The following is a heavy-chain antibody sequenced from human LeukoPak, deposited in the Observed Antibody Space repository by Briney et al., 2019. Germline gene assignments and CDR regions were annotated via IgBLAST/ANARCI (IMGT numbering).Heavy chain of an antibody. CDR2: IYYSGST. V-gene: IGHV4-59*08. CDR1: GGSISSYY. J-gene: IGHJ4*02. D-gene: IGHD6-13*01. Sequence: PETLSLTCTVSGGSISSYYWSWIRQPPGKGLGWIGYIYYSGSTNYNPSLKSRVTISVDTSKNQFSLKLSSVTAADTAVYYGARQLTAACTLAYRGQRNLV. CDR3: ARQLTAACTLAY.